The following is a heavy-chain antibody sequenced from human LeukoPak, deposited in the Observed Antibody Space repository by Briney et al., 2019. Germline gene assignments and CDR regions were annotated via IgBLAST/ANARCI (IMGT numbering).Heavy chain of an antibody. V-gene: IGHV3-11*04. CDR2: IISSGSTI. CDR1: GFTFSDYY. J-gene: IGHJ4*02. Sequence: RPGGSLRLSCAASGFTFSDYYMSWIRQAPGKGLERVSYIISSGSTIYYADSVKGRFTISRDNAKNSLYLQMNSLRAEDTAVYYCANAQVGGPLWFGELGPFDYWGQGTLVTVSS. CDR3: ANAQVGGPLWFGELGPFDY. D-gene: IGHD3-10*01.